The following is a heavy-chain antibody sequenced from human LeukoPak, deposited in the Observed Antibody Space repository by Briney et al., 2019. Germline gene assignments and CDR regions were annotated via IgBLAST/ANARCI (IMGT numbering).Heavy chain of an antibody. J-gene: IGHJ4*02. V-gene: IGHV3-11*06. CDR3: ARVKGSYSVDY. CDR2: ISSSSSYT. CDR1: GFXFSDYY. Sequence: GRSLRLSCAASGFXFSDYYISWLRQAPGKGLEWVSFISSSSSYTHYTDSVKGRFTISRDNAKNSLYLQMNSLRVEDTAVYYCARVKGSYSVDYWGQGTLVTVSS. D-gene: IGHD3-10*01.